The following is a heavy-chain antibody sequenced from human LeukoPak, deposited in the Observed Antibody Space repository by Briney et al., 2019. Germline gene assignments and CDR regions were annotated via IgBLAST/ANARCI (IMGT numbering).Heavy chain of an antibody. V-gene: IGHV3-48*03. Sequence: GGSLRLSCAASGFTFSTFEMNWVRQAPGKGLEWVSYINSRSDYTDSADSVRGRFTISRDNARNSLYLDMNSLRAEDTAVYYCARATSVIAASLYYFDYWGQGTLVTVSS. CDR1: GFTFSTFE. CDR2: INSRSDYT. CDR3: ARATSVIAASLYYFDY. J-gene: IGHJ4*02. D-gene: IGHD2-15*01.